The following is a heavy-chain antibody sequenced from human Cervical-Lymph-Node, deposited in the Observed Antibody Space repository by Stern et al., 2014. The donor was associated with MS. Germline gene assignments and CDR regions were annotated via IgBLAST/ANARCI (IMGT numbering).Heavy chain of an antibody. CDR3: ARHFDWLLGAEDYGMDV. V-gene: IGHV1-69*01. D-gene: IGHD3-9*01. Sequence: QVQLGQSGAEVKQPGSSVNVSCKASGGTFRSYGFSWVRQAPGQGLEGMGGIIPIFGVTNYEQKYQGRVTIIADESTNTVYMELSSLRSEDTAVYYCARHFDWLLGAEDYGMDVWGQGTTVTVSS. J-gene: IGHJ6*02. CDR1: GGTFRSYG. CDR2: IIPIFGVT.